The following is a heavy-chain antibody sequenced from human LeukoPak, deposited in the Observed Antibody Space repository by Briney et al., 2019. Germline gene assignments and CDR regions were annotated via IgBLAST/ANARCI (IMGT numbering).Heavy chain of an antibody. J-gene: IGHJ6*02. D-gene: IGHD3-10*01. CDR3: ARVHPYYYGSGSYLMGYYYYGMDV. CDR1: GLTFSSYD. CDR2: ISSSGSTI. V-gene: IGHV3-48*03. Sequence: GGSLRLSCAASGLTFSSYDMNWVRQAPGKGLEWVSHISSSGSTIYSADSVKGRFTISRDNAKNSLYLQMNSLRAEDTAIYYCARVHPYYYGSGSYLMGYYYYGMDVWGQGTTVTVSS.